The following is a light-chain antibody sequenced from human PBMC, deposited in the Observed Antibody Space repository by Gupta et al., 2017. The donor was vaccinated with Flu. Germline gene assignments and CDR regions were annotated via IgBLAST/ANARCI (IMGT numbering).Light chain of an antibody. Sequence: ELVMTQSPATLPVSPGERATLSCRASQGVGSNLAWYQQKPGQAPRLVIFGASARATGIPDRFSGSGSATEFILPISSLQSEDFAVYLCQQYRFWPPTFGQGTQVEIK. CDR3: QQYRFWPPT. CDR1: QGVGSN. V-gene: IGKV3-15*01. J-gene: IGKJ1*01. CDR2: GAS.